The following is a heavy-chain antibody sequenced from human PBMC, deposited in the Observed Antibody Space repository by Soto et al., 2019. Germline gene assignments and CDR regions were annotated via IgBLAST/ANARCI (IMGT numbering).Heavy chain of an antibody. D-gene: IGHD6-13*01. Sequence: EVQLVESGGGLVKPGGSLRLSCAASGFTFSSYSMNWVRQAPGKGLEWVSSISSSSSYIYYADSVKGRFTISRDNAKNSLYLQMNSLRAEDTAVYYCAREPGIADYYGMDVWGQGTTVTVSS. CDR3: AREPGIADYYGMDV. V-gene: IGHV3-21*01. CDR1: GFTFSSYS. CDR2: ISSSSSYI. J-gene: IGHJ6*02.